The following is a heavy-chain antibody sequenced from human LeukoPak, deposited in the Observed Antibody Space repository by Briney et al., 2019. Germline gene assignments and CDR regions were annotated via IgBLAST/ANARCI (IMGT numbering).Heavy chain of an antibody. CDR1: GGSISSYY. D-gene: IGHD6-13*01. J-gene: IGHJ4*02. V-gene: IGHV4-4*07. Sequence: SETLSLTCTASGGSISSYYWSWIRQPAGKGLEWIGRIYTSGSTNYNPSLKSRVTMSVDTSENQFSLKLSSVTAADTAVYYCARDISLGISSSWNFDYWGQGTLVTVSS. CDR3: ARDISLGISSSWNFDY. CDR2: IYTSGST.